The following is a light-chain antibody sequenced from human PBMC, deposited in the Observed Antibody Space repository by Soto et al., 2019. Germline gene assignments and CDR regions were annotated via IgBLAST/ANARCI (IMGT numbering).Light chain of an antibody. V-gene: IGKV3-15*01. CDR3: QQYNNWPRAT. CDR1: QSISSN. CDR2: RTS. Sequence: EIVMTPSPATLSVSPGDRATLSCTASQSISSNLAWYQQKPGQAPRLLMLRTSSRATGFPARFSGSGSGTEFNLTISSLQSEDFGVYYCQQYNNWPRATFGGGTKVDIK. J-gene: IGKJ4*01.